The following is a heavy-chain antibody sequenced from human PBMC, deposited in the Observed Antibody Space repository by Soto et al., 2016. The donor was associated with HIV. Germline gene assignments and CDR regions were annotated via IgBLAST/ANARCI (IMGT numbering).Heavy chain of an antibody. Sequence: QVQLLQSGPGLVKPSETLSLNCTISGGPISQYYWNWIRQSPGKKMEWLGYVYYSGGLSYNPSFKSRLFMSMDTSKAQFSLRLTSLTAADTAVYYCAGYKITPGENWLDPWGQGTRSPSPQ. CDR3: AGYKITPGENWLDP. D-gene: IGHD5-12*01. CDR1: GGPISQYY. J-gene: IGHJ5*02. CDR2: VYYSGGL. V-gene: IGHV4-59*01.